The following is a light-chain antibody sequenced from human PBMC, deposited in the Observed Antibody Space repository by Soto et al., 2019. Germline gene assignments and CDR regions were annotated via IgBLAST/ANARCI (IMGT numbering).Light chain of an antibody. J-gene: IGKJ1*01. V-gene: IGKV3-15*01. Sequence: EIVMTQSPATLSVSPGERATLSCRASQSVSNRLAWYQQRPGQAPRLLIYRASTRATVIPARFSGSGSGTEFTLTISSLQSEDFAIYYCQQSSDWPRTFGQGTKVEIK. CDR3: QQSSDWPRT. CDR1: QSVSNR. CDR2: RAS.